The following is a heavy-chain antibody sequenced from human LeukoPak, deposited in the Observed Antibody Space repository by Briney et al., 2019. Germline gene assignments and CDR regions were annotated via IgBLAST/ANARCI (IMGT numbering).Heavy chain of an antibody. V-gene: IGHV4-4*02. D-gene: IGHD3-3*01. CDR3: ARDPILRSDGIDY. J-gene: IGHJ4*02. CDR2: IYHSGST. CDR1: GGSISSSNW. Sequence: SGTLSLTCAVSGGSISSSNWWSWVRQPPGKGLEWIGEIYHSGSTNYNPSLKSRVTISVDKSKNQFSLKLSSVTAADTAVYYCARDPILRSDGIDYWGQGTLVTVSS.